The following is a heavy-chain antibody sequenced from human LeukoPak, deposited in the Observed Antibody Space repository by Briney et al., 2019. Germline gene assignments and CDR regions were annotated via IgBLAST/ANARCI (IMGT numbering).Heavy chain of an antibody. D-gene: IGHD2-21*02. CDR2: LYTNDNT. V-gene: IGHV4-61*02. CDR1: GGSITSGRYY. J-gene: IGHJ6*03. CDR3: ARGLVTDDYYMYV. Sequence: SETLSLTCSVSGGSITSGRYYWSGIRQPAGKGLEWLGRLYTNDNTDYYFSLESRVSISVDTSKRQFYLLLTTVTASDTAAYFLARGLVTDDYYMYVWGKGITVIVSS.